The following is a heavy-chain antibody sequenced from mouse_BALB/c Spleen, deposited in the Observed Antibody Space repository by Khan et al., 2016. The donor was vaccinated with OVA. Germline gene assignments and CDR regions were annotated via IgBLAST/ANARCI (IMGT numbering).Heavy chain of an antibody. D-gene: IGHD1-1*01. CDR2: IYPFNDDT. Sequence: VHLQLSEPELVKPGASVKMSCKASGYTFTSYVMHWVKPKPGLGLEWIGYIYPFNDDTKYNEKFKNKAPLTSDKSSSTADMALSTLTSEDSALSYGAPVDTYYVSFAYWGQGTLVTVSA. V-gene: IGHV1S136*01. J-gene: IGHJ3*01. CDR1: GYTFTSYV. CDR3: APVDTYYVSFAY.